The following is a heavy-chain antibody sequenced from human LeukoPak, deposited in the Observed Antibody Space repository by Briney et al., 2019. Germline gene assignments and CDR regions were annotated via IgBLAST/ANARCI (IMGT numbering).Heavy chain of an antibody. CDR1: GGSISSSNW. V-gene: IGHV4-4*01. Sequence: SETLSLTCTVSGGSISSSNWWSWVRQPPGKGLEWIGEIYHSGSTNYNPSLKSRVTISLDTSKNQFSLKLSSVTAADTAIYCCARKDPGYSGYSDFDYWGQGTLVTVSS. J-gene: IGHJ4*02. CDR3: ARKDPGYSGYSDFDY. D-gene: IGHD5-12*01. CDR2: IYHSGST.